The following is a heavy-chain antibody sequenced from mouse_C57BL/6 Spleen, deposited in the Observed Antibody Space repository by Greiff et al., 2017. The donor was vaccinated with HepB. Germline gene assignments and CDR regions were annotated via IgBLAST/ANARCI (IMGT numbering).Heavy chain of an antibody. CDR1: GFSFNTYA. Sequence: EVQGVESGGGLVQPKGSLKLSCAASGFSFNTYAMNWVRQAPGKGLEWVARIRSKSNNYATYYADSVKDRFTISRDDSESMLYLQMNNLKTEDTAMYYWVRCYYGSSYGAMDYWGQGTSVTVSS. CDR3: VRCYYGSSYGAMDY. J-gene: IGHJ4*01. D-gene: IGHD1-1*01. V-gene: IGHV10-1*01. CDR2: IRSKSNNYAT.